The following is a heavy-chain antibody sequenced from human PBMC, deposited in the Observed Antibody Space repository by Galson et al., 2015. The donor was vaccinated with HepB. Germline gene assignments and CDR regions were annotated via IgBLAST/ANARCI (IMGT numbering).Heavy chain of an antibody. Sequence: SLRLSCAASGFTFSSYAMHWVRQAPGKGLEWVAVISYDGSNKYYADSVKGRFTISRDNSKNTLYLQMNSLRAEDTAVYYCARDRGIAATLYYYYYGMDVWGQGTTVTVSS. V-gene: IGHV3-30-3*01. CDR1: GFTFSSYA. CDR3: ARDRGIAATLYYYYYGMDV. J-gene: IGHJ6*02. D-gene: IGHD6-13*01. CDR2: ISYDGSNK.